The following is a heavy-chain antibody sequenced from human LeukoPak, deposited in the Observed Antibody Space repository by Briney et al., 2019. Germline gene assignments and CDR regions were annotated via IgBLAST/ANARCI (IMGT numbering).Heavy chain of an antibody. CDR3: VRWSGYYSDVVDY. J-gene: IGHJ4*02. V-gene: IGHV3-73*01. CDR1: GFTFSSYA. D-gene: IGHD3-3*01. CDR2: IRSKANSYAT. Sequence: GGSLRLSCAASGFTFSSYAMHWVRQASGKGLEWVGRIRSKANSYATAYAASVKGRFTISRDDSKNTAYLQMNSLKTEDTAVYYCVRWSGYYSDVVDYWGQGTLVTVSS.